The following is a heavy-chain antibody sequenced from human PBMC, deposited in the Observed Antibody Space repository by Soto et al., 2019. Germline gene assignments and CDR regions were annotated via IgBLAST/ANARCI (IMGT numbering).Heavy chain of an antibody. J-gene: IGHJ2*01. V-gene: IGHV3-13*01. CDR1: GFTFSSSD. D-gene: IGHD4-17*01. Sequence: EVQLVESGGGLVQPGGSLRLSCAASGFTFSSSDMHWVRHVTGKGLEWVSAIGRGGDTYYPGSVKDRFTISRENAKNSLYLQMNNLRAGDTAVHYCARELADAVTTAWYFDLWGRGTLVTVSS. CDR3: ARELADAVTTAWYFDL. CDR2: IGRGGDT.